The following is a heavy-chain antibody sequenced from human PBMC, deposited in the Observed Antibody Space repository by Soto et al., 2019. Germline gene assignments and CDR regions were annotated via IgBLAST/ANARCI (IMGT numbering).Heavy chain of an antibody. D-gene: IGHD3-10*01. V-gene: IGHV4-39*01. CDR3: ASLPDWGSGNS. Sequence: QLQLQESGPGLVKPSETLSLTCTVSAGSISSSSYYWGWIRQPPGKGLVWIGSIYYSGSTYYNPSLKSRVTISVDTSKNQFSLKLTSVTAADTAVYYCASLPDWGSGNSWGKGTLVTVSS. CDR2: IYYSGST. J-gene: IGHJ4*02. CDR1: AGSISSSSYY.